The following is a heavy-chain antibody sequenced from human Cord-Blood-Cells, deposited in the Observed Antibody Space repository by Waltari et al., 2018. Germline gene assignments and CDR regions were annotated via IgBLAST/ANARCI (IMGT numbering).Heavy chain of an antibody. CDR1: GYSISSGYY. CDR3: ARGPPPSTGDGDAFDI. Sequence: QVQLQESGPGLVKPSETLSLTCAVSGYSISSGYYWGWIRQPPGKGLEWIGSIYHSGNTYDNPSLKSRVTISVDTSKNQFSLKLSSVTAADTAVYYCARGPPPSTGDGDAFDIWGQGTMVTVSS. J-gene: IGHJ3*02. CDR2: IYHSGNT. D-gene: IGHD7-27*01. V-gene: IGHV4-38-2*01.